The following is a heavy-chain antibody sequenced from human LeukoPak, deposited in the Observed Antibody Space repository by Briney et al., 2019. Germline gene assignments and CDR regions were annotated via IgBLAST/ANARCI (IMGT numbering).Heavy chain of an antibody. Sequence: QTGGSLRLSCAASGFTFINYAMSWVRQAPGKGLEWVSTIRGSGDTTYHADSVKGRFTISRDNSENTLLLQMNSLRAEDTAVYYCARALGTIDPFDCWGQGTLVTVSS. V-gene: IGHV3-23*01. D-gene: IGHD2-2*01. CDR1: GFTFINYA. CDR2: IRGSGDTT. CDR3: ARALGTIDPFDC. J-gene: IGHJ4*02.